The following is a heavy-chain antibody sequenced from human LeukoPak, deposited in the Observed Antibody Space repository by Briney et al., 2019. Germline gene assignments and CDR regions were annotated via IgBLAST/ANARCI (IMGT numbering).Heavy chain of an antibody. CDR3: ARRHIVVVDAFDI. D-gene: IGHD2-21*01. J-gene: IGHJ3*02. CDR1: GFTFSDYY. Sequence: GGSLRLSCAASGFTFSDYYMSWIRQAPGKELEWVSYISGSGSTMYYADSVKGRFTISRDNAKNSLYLQMNSLRAEDTAVYYCARRHIVVVDAFDIWGQGTMVTVSS. V-gene: IGHV3-11*01. CDR2: ISGSGSTM.